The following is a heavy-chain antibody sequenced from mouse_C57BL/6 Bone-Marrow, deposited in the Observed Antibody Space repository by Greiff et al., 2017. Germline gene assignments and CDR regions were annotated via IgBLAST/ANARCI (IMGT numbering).Heavy chain of an antibody. D-gene: IGHD3-2*01. J-gene: IGHJ3*01. CDR1: GFTFSSYT. CDR3: ARRQVWFAY. Sequence: EVMLMESGGGLVKPGGSLKLSCAASGFTFSSYTMSWVRQTPEKRLEWVATISGGGGNTYYPDRVKGRFTISRDNAKNTLYLHMSSLRSEDTALYYCARRQVWFAYWGQGTLVTVSA. V-gene: IGHV5-9*01. CDR2: ISGGGGNT.